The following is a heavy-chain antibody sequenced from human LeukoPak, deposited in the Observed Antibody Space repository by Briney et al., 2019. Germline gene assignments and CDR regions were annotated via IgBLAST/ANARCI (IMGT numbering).Heavy chain of an antibody. Sequence: GGSLRLSCAASGFTFSSYSMNWVRQAPGKGLEWVSYISSSSSTIYYADSVKGRFTISRDNAKNSLYLQMNSLRAEDTAVYYCATSGPVGIRGHGAFDIWGQGTMVTVSS. D-gene: IGHD3-3*01. CDR2: ISSSSSTI. J-gene: IGHJ3*02. CDR3: ATSGPVGIRGHGAFDI. V-gene: IGHV3-48*01. CDR1: GFTFSSYS.